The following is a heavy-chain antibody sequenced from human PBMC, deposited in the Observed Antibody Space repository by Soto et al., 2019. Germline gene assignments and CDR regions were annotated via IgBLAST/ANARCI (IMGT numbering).Heavy chain of an antibody. CDR2: IVVGSGNT. Sequence: SVKVSCKASGFTFTSSAVQWVRQARGQRLEWIGWIVVGSGNTNYAQKFQERVTITRDMSTSTAYMELSSLRSEDTAVYYCAAETGITGTPRGMDVWGQGTTVTVSS. D-gene: IGHD1-7*01. CDR1: GFTFTSSA. V-gene: IGHV1-58*01. CDR3: AAETGITGTPRGMDV. J-gene: IGHJ6*02.